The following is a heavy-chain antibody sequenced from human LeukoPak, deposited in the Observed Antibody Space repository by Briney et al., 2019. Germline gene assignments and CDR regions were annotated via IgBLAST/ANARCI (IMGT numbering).Heavy chain of an antibody. CDR2: ISISSSYI. J-gene: IGHJ3*02. Sequence: GGSLRLSCAASGLTFSSYSMNWVRQAPGKGLEWVSPISISSSYIYYADSVKGRFTISRDNAKNSLYLQMNSLRAEDTAVYYCARLGAGYCSGGSCDGAFDIWGQGTMVTVSS. V-gene: IGHV3-21*01. D-gene: IGHD2-15*01. CDR1: GLTFSSYS. CDR3: ARLGAGYCSGGSCDGAFDI.